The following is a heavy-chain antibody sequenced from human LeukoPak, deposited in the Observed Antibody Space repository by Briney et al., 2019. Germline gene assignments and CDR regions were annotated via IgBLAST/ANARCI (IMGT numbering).Heavy chain of an antibody. V-gene: IGHV1-2*06. D-gene: IGHD1-26*01. CDR1: GYTFTDYY. J-gene: IGHJ4*02. CDR2: INPNSGGT. CDR3: AREIGGATSFDY. Sequence: ASVKVSCKASGYTFTDYYMHWVRQAPGQGLEWMGRINPNSGGTDYAQKFHGRVTMTRDTSINTAYMELSRLRSDDTAVYYCAREIGGATSFDYWGQGTLVTVSS.